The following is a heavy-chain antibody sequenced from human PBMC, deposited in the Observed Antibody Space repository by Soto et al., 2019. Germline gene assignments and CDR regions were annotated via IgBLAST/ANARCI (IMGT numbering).Heavy chain of an antibody. V-gene: IGHV2-26*01. D-gene: IGHD3-10*01. CDR2: IFSNDEK. J-gene: IGHJ4*02. CDR1: GFSLSNARMG. CDR3: ARIPPDYYGSGIPAEFDY. Sequence: QVTLKESGPVLVNPTETLTLTCTVSGFSLSNARMGVSWIRQPPGKALEWLAHIFSNDEKSYSTSLKSRLTISKDTSKSQVVLTMTNMDPVDTATYYCARIPPDYYGSGIPAEFDYWGQGTLVTVSS.